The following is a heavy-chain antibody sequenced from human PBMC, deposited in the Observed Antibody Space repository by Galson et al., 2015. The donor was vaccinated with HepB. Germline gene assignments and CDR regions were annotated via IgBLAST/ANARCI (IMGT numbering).Heavy chain of an antibody. CDR1: GFTFSIFS. D-gene: IGHD3-3*01. V-gene: IGHV3-21*01. J-gene: IGHJ4*02. CDR2: ISSSSSYI. CDR3: ARDPGTGFWSGYPQGFDY. Sequence: SLRLSCAASGFTFSIFSMNWVRQAPGKGLEWVSSISSSSSYIYYADSVKGRFTISRDNANNSLYLQMNSLRADDTALYYCARDPGTGFWSGYPQGFDYWGQGALVTVSS.